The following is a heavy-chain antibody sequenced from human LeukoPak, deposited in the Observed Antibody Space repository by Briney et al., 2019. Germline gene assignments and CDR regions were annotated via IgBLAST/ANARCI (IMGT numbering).Heavy chain of an antibody. V-gene: IGHV3-23*01. CDR2: ITGDGAA. J-gene: IGHJ5*02. Sequence: GGSLRLSCAVSGFTFTNFAMMWVRQAPGKGLQWVSSITGDGAAYYADSVRGRFMLSRDTSKNTLYLQMNSLTAEDTALYYCAKGAAAGLVDWFDPWGQGTLVTVSS. D-gene: IGHD6-25*01. CDR3: AKGAAAGLVDWFDP. CDR1: GFTFTNFA.